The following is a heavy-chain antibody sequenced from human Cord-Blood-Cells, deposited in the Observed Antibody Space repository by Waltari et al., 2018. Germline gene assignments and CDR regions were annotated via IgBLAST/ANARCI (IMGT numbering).Heavy chain of an antibody. V-gene: IGHV4-59*01. Sequence: QVQLQESGPGLVKPSENLSLTCTVSAGSISSYYWSWIRQPPGKGLEWIGYIYYSGSTNCTPSLNSLVTIPVDTPKNLLSLKLSSVSAADTAVYYCARGPVGTDFDYWGQGTLVTVSS. J-gene: IGHJ4*02. CDR2: IYYSGST. D-gene: IGHD2-21*02. CDR3: ARGPVGTDFDY. CDR1: AGSISSYY.